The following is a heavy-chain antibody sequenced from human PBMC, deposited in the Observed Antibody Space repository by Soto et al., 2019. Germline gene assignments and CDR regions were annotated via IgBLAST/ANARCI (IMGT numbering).Heavy chain of an antibody. V-gene: IGHV4-4*07. Sequence: QVQLQESGPGLVKPSETLSLTCTVSGGSISSYYWSWIRQPSGKGLEWIGRIYSSGSTNYNPSLKSRVTMSVDTSKNQFSLRLSSVTAADTAVYYCAKSDNNEYSSSPGGFDYWGQGTLVTVSS. CDR2: IYSSGST. CDR3: AKSDNNEYSSSPGGFDY. CDR1: GGSISSYY. J-gene: IGHJ4*02. D-gene: IGHD6-6*01.